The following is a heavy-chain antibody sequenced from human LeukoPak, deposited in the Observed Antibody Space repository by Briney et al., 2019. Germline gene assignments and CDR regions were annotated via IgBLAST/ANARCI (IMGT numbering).Heavy chain of an antibody. Sequence: GGSLRLSCAASGFSFSTFWMNWVRQSPGKGLEWAATINEDGSEKYYVDSVKGRFTISRDNAKKSMYLQMNSLRDEDTAIYFCARGSLYSNAWSYRHPDYWGQGTLVIVSS. CDR3: ARGSLYSNAWSYRHPDY. CDR1: GFSFSTFW. J-gene: IGHJ4*02. V-gene: IGHV3-7*01. CDR2: INEDGSEK. D-gene: IGHD6-19*01.